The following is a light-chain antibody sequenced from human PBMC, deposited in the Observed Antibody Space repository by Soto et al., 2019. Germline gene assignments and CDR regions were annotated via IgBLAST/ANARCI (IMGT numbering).Light chain of an antibody. CDR1: SSNIGSNY. CDR2: RND. Sequence: QSALTQSPSASGTPGQRVTISCSGSSSNIGSNYVYWYQQLPGTAPKLLIYRNDERPSGVPDRFSGSKSDTSASLAISGLRSEDEADYFCAAWDDSLSAAVFGGGTKVTVL. CDR3: AAWDDSLSAAV. J-gene: IGLJ2*01. V-gene: IGLV1-47*01.